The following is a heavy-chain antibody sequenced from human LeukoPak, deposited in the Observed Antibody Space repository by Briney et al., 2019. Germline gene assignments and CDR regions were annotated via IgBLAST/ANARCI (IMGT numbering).Heavy chain of an antibody. CDR1: GIIFSDFG. D-gene: IGHD2-15*01. CDR3: AKATCSGASCFSDSRDAFDL. J-gene: IGHJ3*01. CDR2: IWYDGSNK. V-gene: IGHV3-33*06. Sequence: GGSLRLSCAASGIIFSDFGMHWVRQAPGKGPEWMAIIWYDGSNKYYADSVKGRFTISRDNSQSTMYLQMNSLRAEDTAVYYCAKATCSGASCFSDSRDAFDLWGQGTMVTVSS.